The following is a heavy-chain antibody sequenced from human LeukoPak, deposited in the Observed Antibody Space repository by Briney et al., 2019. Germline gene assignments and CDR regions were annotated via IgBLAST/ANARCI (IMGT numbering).Heavy chain of an antibody. CDR1: GFTFSNHG. D-gene: IGHD3-10*01. J-gene: IGHJ4*02. CDR2: IWNDGNHD. CDR3: ARDRGTRWFGPIDF. Sequence: GGSLRLSCAAYGFTFSNHGMHWVRQAPGKGLEWLAVIWNDGNHDYHADSVKGRFAISTDNSKTTLLLQMNSMRAEDTAVYYFARDRGTRWFGPIDFWGLGTLVTVSS. V-gene: IGHV3-33*01.